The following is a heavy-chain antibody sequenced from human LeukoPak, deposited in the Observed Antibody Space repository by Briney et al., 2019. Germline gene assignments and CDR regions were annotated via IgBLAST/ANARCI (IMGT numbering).Heavy chain of an antibody. CDR1: GGSISSYY. J-gene: IGHJ4*02. CDR3: ARSPAGITGTASFDY. V-gene: IGHV4-59*01. Sequence: SETLSLTCTVSGGSISSYYWIWIRQPPGKGLEWIGYIYYSGSTNYNPSLKSRVTISVDTSKNQFSLKLSSVTAADTAVYYCARSPAGITGTASFDYWGQGTLVTVSS. D-gene: IGHD1-7*01. CDR2: IYYSGST.